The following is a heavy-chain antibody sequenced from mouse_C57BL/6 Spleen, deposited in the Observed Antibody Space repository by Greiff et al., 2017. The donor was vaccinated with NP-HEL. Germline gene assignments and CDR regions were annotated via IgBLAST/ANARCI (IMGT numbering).Heavy chain of an antibody. D-gene: IGHD1-1*01. Sequence: EVKLQQSGPELVKPGASVKISCKASGYTFTDYYMNWVKQSHGKSLEWIGDINPNNGGTSYNQKFKGKATLTVDKSSSTAYMELRSLSSEDSAVYYCARGTVANWYFDVWGTGTTVTVSS. V-gene: IGHV1-26*01. CDR2: INPNNGGT. J-gene: IGHJ1*03. CDR1: GYTFTDYY. CDR3: ARGTVANWYFDV.